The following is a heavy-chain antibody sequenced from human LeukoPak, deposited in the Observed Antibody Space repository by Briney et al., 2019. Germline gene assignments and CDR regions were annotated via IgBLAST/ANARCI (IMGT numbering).Heavy chain of an antibody. J-gene: IGHJ6*03. CDR1: GYTFTSYY. Sequence: ASVKVSCKASGYTFTSYYMHWVRQAPGQGLEWMGIINPSGGSTSYAQKLQGRVTMTRDMSTSTVYMELSSLRSEDTAVYYCAREQYSSGWTTVYYYYYYMDVWGKGTAVTVSS. CDR3: AREQYSSGWTTVYYYYYYMDV. V-gene: IGHV1-46*01. D-gene: IGHD6-19*01. CDR2: INPSGGST.